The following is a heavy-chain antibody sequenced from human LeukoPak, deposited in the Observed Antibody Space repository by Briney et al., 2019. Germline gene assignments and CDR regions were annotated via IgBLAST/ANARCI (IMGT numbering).Heavy chain of an antibody. V-gene: IGHV1-3*01. CDR1: GYTFTSYA. CDR3: ATPLDYYDSSGYHQGGD. CDR2: INAGNGNT. D-gene: IGHD3-22*01. Sequence: ASVKVSCKASGYTFTSYAMHWVRQAPGQRLEWMGWINAGNGNTKYSQKFRGRVTITRDTSASTAYMELSSLRSEDTAVYYCATPLDYYDSSGYHQGGDWGQGTLVTVSS. J-gene: IGHJ4*02.